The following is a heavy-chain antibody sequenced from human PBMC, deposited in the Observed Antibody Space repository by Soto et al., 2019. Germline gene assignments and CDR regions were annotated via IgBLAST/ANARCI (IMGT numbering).Heavy chain of an antibody. Sequence: PSETLSLTCAVYGGSFSGYYWSWIRQPPGKGLEWIGYIYYSGSTYYNPSLKSRVTISVDTSKNQFSLKLSSVTAADTAVYYCARDIGYSNYFDYWGQGTLVTVSS. V-gene: IGHV4-34*09. CDR2: IYYSGST. J-gene: IGHJ4*02. D-gene: IGHD6-13*01. CDR1: GGSFSGYY. CDR3: ARDIGYSNYFDY.